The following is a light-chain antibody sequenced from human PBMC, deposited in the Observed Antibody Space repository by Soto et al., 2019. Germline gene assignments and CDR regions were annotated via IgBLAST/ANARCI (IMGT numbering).Light chain of an antibody. CDR3: NSFRTNYTWL. CDR1: SSDVGGYNY. J-gene: IGLJ3*02. V-gene: IGLV2-14*01. Sequence: QSVLTQPASVSGSPGQSITISRTGTSSDVGGYNYVSWYQQHPGKAPKLIIYEVSNRHSGVSNRFSGSKSGNTASLTISGLQAEDEADYCCNSFRTNYTWLFGGGTKVTVL. CDR2: EVS.